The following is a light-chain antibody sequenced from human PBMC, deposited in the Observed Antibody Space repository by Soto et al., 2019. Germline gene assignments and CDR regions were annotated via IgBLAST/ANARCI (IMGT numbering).Light chain of an antibody. V-gene: IGKV4-1*01. Sequence: DIVMTQSPDSLAVSLGERATINCKSSQSVLYRSNNKNYLAWYQQKPGQPPRLLIYWASTRESGVRDRFSGSGSGTDFTLTISSLQAEDVAVYYCQQYDSTPWAFGQGTKVEIK. CDR3: QQYDSTPWA. CDR2: WAS. CDR1: QSVLYRSNNKNY. J-gene: IGKJ1*01.